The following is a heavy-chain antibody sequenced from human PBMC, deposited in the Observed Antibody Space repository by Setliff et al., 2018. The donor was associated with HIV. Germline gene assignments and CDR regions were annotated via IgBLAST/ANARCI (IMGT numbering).Heavy chain of an antibody. V-gene: IGHV4-39*01. J-gene: IGHJ4*02. CDR1: GGSISSSSYF. CDR3: ATAPGISYFDY. CDR2: LYYGGNT. Sequence: SETLSLTCTVSGGSISSSSYFWGWVRQPPGKGLEWIGILYYGGNTFYNPSLKSRVTISVDTSKNQLSLDLNSVTAADTAVYYCATAPGISYFDYWGQGARATVPQ. D-gene: IGHD6-13*01.